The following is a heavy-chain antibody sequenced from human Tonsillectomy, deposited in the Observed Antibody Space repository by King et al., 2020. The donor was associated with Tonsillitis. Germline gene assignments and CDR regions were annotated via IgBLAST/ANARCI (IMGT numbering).Heavy chain of an antibody. CDR2: IYYSGST. CDR3: ARLWFGDNTPDY. J-gene: IGHJ4*02. V-gene: IGHV4-39*01. CDR1: GGSISSSSYY. D-gene: IGHD3-10*01. Sequence: QLQESGPGLVKPSETLSLTCTVSGGSISSSSYYWGWIRQPPGEGLEWIGSIYYSGSTYYNPSLKSRLTISVDTSKNQFSLKLSFVTAADTAVYYCARLWFGDNTPDYWGQGTLVTVSS.